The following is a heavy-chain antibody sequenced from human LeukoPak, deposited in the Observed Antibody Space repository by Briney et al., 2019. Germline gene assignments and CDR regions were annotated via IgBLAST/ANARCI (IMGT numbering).Heavy chain of an antibody. CDR2: IIPIFGTA. CDR1: GGTFSSYA. D-gene: IGHD6-6*01. J-gene: IGHJ5*02. CDR3: ATMYSSSSSGSRAFDP. V-gene: IGHV1-69*05. Sequence: SVKVSCKASGGTFSSYAISWVRQAPGQGLEWMGGIIPIFGTANYAQKFQGRVTITTDESTSTAYMELSSLRSEDTAVYHCATMYSSSSSGSRAFDPWGQGTLVTVSS.